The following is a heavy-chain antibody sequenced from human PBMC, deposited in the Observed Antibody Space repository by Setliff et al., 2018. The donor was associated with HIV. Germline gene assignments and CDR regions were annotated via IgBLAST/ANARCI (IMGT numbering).Heavy chain of an antibody. CDR3: ARDPGVLGYCSGSICYTSGYFQH. D-gene: IGHD2-15*01. Sequence: WASVKVSCKASGYTFADYYIHWVRQAPGHGLEWMGWINPNNGGTNYAQKFQGRVTMTRDTSISTAYMELSRLRSDDTAMFYCARDPGVLGYCSGSICYTSGYFQHWGQGTVVTVSS. V-gene: IGHV1-2*02. CDR2: INPNNGGT. J-gene: IGHJ1*01. CDR1: GYTFADYY.